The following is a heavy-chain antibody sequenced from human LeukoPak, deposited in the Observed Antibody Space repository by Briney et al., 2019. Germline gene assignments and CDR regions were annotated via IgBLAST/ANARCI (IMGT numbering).Heavy chain of an antibody. CDR2: FCTSGTT. CDR3: ARTVVALDWYFDL. J-gene: IGHJ2*01. D-gene: IGHD2-15*01. CDR1: SGSISSYS. V-gene: IGHV4-4*07. Sequence: PSETLSLTCSVSSGSISSYSWNWIRQPAGKGLEWIGRFCTSGTTNYNPSLKSRVTMSIDTSKNQVSLKMRSVTAADTAVYYCARTVVALDWYFDLWGRGTLASVSS.